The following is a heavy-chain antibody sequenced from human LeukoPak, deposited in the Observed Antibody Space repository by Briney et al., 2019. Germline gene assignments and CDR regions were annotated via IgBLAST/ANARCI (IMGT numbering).Heavy chain of an antibody. V-gene: IGHV4-59*01. D-gene: IGHD6-13*01. J-gene: IGHJ6*02. CDR2: IYYSGST. CDR1: GGSISSYY. Sequence: SETLSLTCTVSGGSISSYYWSWIRQPPGKGLEWIGYIYYSGSTNYNPSLKSRVTISVDTSKNQFSLKLSSVTAADTAVYYCARVAAAADTVSGMDVWGQGTTVTISS. CDR3: ARVAAAADTVSGMDV.